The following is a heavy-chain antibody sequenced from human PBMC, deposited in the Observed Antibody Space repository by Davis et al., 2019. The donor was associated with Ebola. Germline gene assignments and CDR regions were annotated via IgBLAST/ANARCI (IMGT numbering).Heavy chain of an antibody. J-gene: IGHJ4*02. Sequence: PGGSLRLSCVASGFTFGSYAMSWVRLVPGKGLEWVSTITSRDGTHHAESVKGRFTISRDNSKNTLYLQMTSLRAEDTALYYCAELHSSSSHIWGQGTLVTVSS. V-gene: IGHV3-23*01. CDR3: AELHSSSSHI. CDR2: ITSRDGT. CDR1: GFTFGSYA. D-gene: IGHD6-6*01.